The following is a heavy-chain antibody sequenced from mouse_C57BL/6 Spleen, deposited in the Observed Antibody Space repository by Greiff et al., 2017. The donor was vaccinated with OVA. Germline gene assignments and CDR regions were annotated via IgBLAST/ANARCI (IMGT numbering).Heavy chain of an antibody. J-gene: IGHJ3*01. CDR2: ISYSGST. V-gene: IGHV3-1*01. CDR3: AREEIYDGYYGGFFAY. Sequence: EVHLVESGPGMVKPSQSLSLTCTVTGYSITSGYDWHWIRHFPGNKLEWMGYISYSGSTNYNPSLKSRISITHDTSKNHFFLKLNSVTTEDTATYYCAREEIYDGYYGGFFAYWGQGTLVTVSA. D-gene: IGHD2-3*01. CDR1: GYSITSGYD.